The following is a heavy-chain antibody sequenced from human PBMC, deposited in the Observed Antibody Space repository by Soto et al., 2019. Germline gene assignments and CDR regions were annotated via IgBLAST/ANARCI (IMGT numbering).Heavy chain of an antibody. V-gene: IGHV3-33*08. D-gene: IGHD2-15*01. Sequence: QVQLVESGGGVVQPGGSLRLSCTTSGFTFNTYGMHWVRQAPGKGLEWVAIIWYDGSNKYYADSVKGRFTISRDNSKNTLYLQMNSLRAEDTALYPSARADCTGAYCYSWPFNYGVDVWGQGATVTVSS. CDR2: IWYDGSNK. J-gene: IGHJ6*02. CDR3: ARADCTGAYCYSWPFNYGVDV. CDR1: GFTFNTYG.